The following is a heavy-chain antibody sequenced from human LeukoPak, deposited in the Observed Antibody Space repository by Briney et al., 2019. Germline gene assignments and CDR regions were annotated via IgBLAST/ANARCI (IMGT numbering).Heavy chain of an antibody. CDR1: GGPISSHY. CDR2: IYYSGST. CDR3: ARTSTHYDFWSGYYTGYYYYYYYMDV. D-gene: IGHD3-3*01. V-gene: IGHV4-59*11. J-gene: IGHJ6*03. Sequence: KCSESLSLACTVSGGPISSHYWSWIRQPPGKGLEWIGYIYYSGSTNYNPSLKGRVTISVDTSTNQFSLKLSSVTAADTAVYYCARTSTHYDFWSGYYTGYYYYYYYMDVWGKGTTVTVSS.